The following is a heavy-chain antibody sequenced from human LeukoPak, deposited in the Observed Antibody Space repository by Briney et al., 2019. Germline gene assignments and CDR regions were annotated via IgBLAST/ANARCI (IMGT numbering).Heavy chain of an antibody. Sequence: RSGGSLRLSCAASGFTFSSYWMSWVRQAPGKGLEWVANIKQDGSEKYYVDSVKGRFTISRDNAKNSLYLQMNSLRAEDTAVYYCARDSSGWYYYFDYWGQGTLVTVSS. V-gene: IGHV3-7*01. CDR3: ARDSSGWYYYFDY. J-gene: IGHJ4*02. CDR1: GFTFSSYW. D-gene: IGHD6-19*01. CDR2: IKQDGSEK.